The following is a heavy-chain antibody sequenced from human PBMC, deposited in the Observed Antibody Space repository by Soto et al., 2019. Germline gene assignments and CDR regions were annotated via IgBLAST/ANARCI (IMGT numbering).Heavy chain of an antibody. CDR1: GYTFTSYD. V-gene: IGHV1-8*01. CDR3: ARSPDIVVVVAATTGGMDV. Sequence: ASVKVSCKASGYTFTSYDINWVRQATGQGLEKMGWMNPNSRNKGYSQKLQGRVTMTRNTSTSTAYMELSSLRSEDTAVYYCARSPDIVVVVAATTGGMDVWGKGTTVTVSS. J-gene: IGHJ6*03. CDR2: MNPNSRNK. D-gene: IGHD2-15*01.